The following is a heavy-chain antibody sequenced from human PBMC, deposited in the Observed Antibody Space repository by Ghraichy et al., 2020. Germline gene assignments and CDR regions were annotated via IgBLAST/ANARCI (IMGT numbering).Heavy chain of an antibody. Sequence: SETLSLTCTVSGGSISSSSYYWGWIRQPPGKGLEWIGSIYYSGSTYYNPSLKSRVTISVDTSKNQFSLKLSSVTAADTAVYYCARRWGRESSGWDHNWFDPWGQGTLVTVSS. CDR2: IYYSGST. V-gene: IGHV4-39*01. CDR1: GGSISSSSYY. CDR3: ARRWGRESSGWDHNWFDP. D-gene: IGHD6-19*01. J-gene: IGHJ5*02.